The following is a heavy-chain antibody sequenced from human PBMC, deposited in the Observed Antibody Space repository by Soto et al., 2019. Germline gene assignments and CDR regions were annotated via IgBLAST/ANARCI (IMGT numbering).Heavy chain of an antibody. J-gene: IGHJ4*02. V-gene: IGHV1-69*12. CDR1: GGTFSIYA. CDR3: VRVVAIPGYPDN. CDR2: IVPIVDTS. D-gene: IGHD5-12*01. Sequence: QVQLVQSGAEVRQPASSVKVSCKTSGGTFSIYAISWVRQAPGQGLEWMGGIVPIVDTSTYAQKFQGRVTITADESTSTVYMELSSLRSDDTAVYYCVRVVAIPGYPDNWGQGTLVTVSS.